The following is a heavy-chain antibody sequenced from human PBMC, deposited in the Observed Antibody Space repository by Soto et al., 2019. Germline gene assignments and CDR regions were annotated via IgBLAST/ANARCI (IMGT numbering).Heavy chain of an antibody. Sequence: HPXGSLRLSCAAAGFTFSSYAMHWVHQAPGKGLDWVAVISYDGSNKYYADSVKGRFTISRDNSKNTLYLQMNSLRAEDTAVYYCARGTGLEYSSSSLASYYFDYWGQGTLVTVSS. CDR3: ARGTGLEYSSSSLASYYFDY. CDR2: ISYDGSNK. J-gene: IGHJ4*02. V-gene: IGHV3-30-3*01. D-gene: IGHD6-6*01. CDR1: GFTFSSYA.